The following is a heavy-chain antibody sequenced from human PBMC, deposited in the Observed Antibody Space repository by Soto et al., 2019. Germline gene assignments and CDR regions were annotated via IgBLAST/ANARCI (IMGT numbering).Heavy chain of an antibody. Sequence: EVQLLESGGGLVQPGGYLRLTCVVSGFTFRNQDMRWVRQAPGKGLEWVSGISGRGGVTYYADSVKGRFTISRDNSKNTLYLQMNNLRANDTAVYYCAKDRQFRSYYESAGHYNDWGQGTLVTFSS. D-gene: IGHD3-22*01. CDR1: GFTFRNQD. CDR2: ISGRGGVT. CDR3: AKDRQFRSYYESAGHYND. J-gene: IGHJ4*02. V-gene: IGHV3-23*01.